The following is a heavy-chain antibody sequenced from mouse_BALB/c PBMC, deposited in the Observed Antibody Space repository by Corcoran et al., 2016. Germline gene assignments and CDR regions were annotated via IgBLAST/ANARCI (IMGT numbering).Heavy chain of an antibody. J-gene: IGHJ2*01. V-gene: IGHV1-26*01. CDR2: INPYNGAT. Sequence: EVQLQHSGPELLTPGASVKISCKASGYSFTGYYIHWVKQSHVKSLEWIGRINPYNGATSYNQNFKDKASLTVDKSSSTAYMELHSLTSEDSAVYYCARGALLRYVDYWGQGTTLTVSS. CDR3: ARGALLRYVDY. CDR1: GYSFTGYY. D-gene: IGHD1-2*01.